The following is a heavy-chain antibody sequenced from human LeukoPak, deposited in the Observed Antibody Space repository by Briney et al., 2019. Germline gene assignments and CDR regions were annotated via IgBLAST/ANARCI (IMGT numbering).Heavy chain of an antibody. D-gene: IGHD6-19*01. CDR3: ATIGRSSGWYPDY. Sequence: GGSLRLSCAASGFTFDSYTMNWVRQAPGKGLEWVSYISSSSSTIYYADSVKGRFTISRDNAKNSLYLQMNSLRDEDTAVYYCATIGRSSGWYPDYWGQGTLVTVSS. CDR2: ISSSSSTI. V-gene: IGHV3-48*02. J-gene: IGHJ4*02. CDR1: GFTFDSYT.